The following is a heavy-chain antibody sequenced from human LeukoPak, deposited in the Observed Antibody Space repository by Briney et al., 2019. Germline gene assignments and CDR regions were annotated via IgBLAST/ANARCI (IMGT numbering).Heavy chain of an antibody. J-gene: IGHJ4*02. V-gene: IGHV3-21*04. D-gene: IGHD7-27*01. CDR3: AKDGGLWVSAHWGDS. Sequence: GGSLRLSCAASGFTFSDYSMSWVRQAPGKGLEWVSYISSSSDYIHYADSVKGRFTISRDNAMNSLYLQMNSLRAEDTAVYYCAKDGGLWVSAHWGDSWGRGTLVTVSS. CDR2: ISSSSDYI. CDR1: GFTFSDYS.